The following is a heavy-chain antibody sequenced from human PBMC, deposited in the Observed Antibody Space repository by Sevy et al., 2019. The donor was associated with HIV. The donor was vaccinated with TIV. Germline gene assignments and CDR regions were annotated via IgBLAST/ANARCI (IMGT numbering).Heavy chain of an antibody. J-gene: IGHJ6*02. CDR3: ARGRKTTQEWLEELDYYYGMDV. V-gene: IGHV3-30*02. CDR1: GFTFSTYD. Sequence: GGSLRLSCAASGFTFSTYDMHWVRQAPGKGLDWVAYIRYDGSNKYYGDSVRGRFTISRDNSKSTLYVQLNSLRAEDTAVYYCARGRKTTQEWLEELDYYYGMDVWGQGTSVTVSS. CDR2: IRYDGSNK. D-gene: IGHD2-8*01.